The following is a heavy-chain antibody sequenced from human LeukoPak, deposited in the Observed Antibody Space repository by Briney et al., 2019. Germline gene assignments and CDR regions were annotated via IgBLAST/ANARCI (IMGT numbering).Heavy chain of an antibody. Sequence: SETLSLTCTVSGGSISSYYWGWIRQPPGKGLEWLGSMYYSGSPYHNPSLKSRVTISVDTSKNQFSLKLSSVTAADTAMYYCARLLYDRSGYYYFDCWGQGTLVTVSS. CDR2: MYYSGSP. D-gene: IGHD3-22*01. V-gene: IGHV4-39*01. J-gene: IGHJ4*02. CDR3: ARLLYDRSGYYYFDC. CDR1: GGSISSYY.